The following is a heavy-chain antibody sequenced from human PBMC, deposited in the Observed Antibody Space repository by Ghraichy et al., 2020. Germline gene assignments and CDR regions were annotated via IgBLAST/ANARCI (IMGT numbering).Heavy chain of an antibody. CDR3: ARRGGPFDI. V-gene: IGHV3-7*03. CDR1: GFTFSSYW. J-gene: IGHJ3*02. Sequence: GGSLRLSCAASGFTFSSYWMSWVRQAPGRGLEWVANIESDGSKENYVDSVKGRFTISRDNAKNSLFLQMNGLRAEDTAVYYCARRGGPFDIWGQGTIVTVSS. D-gene: IGHD3-16*01. CDR2: IESDGSKE.